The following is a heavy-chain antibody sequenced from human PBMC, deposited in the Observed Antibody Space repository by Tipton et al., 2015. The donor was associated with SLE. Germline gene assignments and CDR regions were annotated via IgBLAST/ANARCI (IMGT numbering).Heavy chain of an antibody. D-gene: IGHD5-12*01. CDR3: ARRGGYRAYEDYFDS. CDR1: GFNFWTSS. CDR2: ISGGIITT. Sequence: GSLRLSCAASGFNFWTSSMSWVRQAPGKGLEWVSAISGGIITTDYADSVKGQFTISRDNSKRMVYLQMDGRRVDDTAVYYCARRGGYRAYEDYFDSWGQGTLVTVSS. J-gene: IGHJ4*02. V-gene: IGHV3-23*01.